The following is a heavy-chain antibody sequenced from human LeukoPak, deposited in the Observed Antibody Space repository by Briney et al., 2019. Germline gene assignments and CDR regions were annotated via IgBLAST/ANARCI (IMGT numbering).Heavy chain of an antibody. CDR2: IQRDGSDK. V-gene: IGHV3-7*03. CDR3: AKDLKRYCSGGSCYYFDY. J-gene: IGHJ4*02. CDR1: GFTFSGYW. Sequence: PGGSLRLSCVASGFTFSGYWMSWVRQAPGKGLEWVAKIQRDGSDKEYVDSVKGRFGISRDNAKNSLYLQMNSLRAEDTALYYCAKDLKRYCSGGSCYYFDYWGQGTLATVSS. D-gene: IGHD2-15*01.